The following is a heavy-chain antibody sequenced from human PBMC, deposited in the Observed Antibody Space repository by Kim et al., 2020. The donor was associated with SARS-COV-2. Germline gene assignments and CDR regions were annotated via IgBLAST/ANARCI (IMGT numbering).Heavy chain of an antibody. J-gene: IGHJ6*02. Sequence: GGSLRLSCSASGFAFSDFAMNWVRQAPGNGLEQVSSITSDGDNTYYADSLKGRFTISRDNSKNTLSLQMSSLRAEDTAVYYCAKDQNRSSLDYGRDVRG. D-gene: IGHD1-26*01. CDR1: GFAFSDFA. CDR3: AKDQNRSSLDYGRDV. V-gene: IGHV3-64D*06. CDR2: ITSDGDNT.